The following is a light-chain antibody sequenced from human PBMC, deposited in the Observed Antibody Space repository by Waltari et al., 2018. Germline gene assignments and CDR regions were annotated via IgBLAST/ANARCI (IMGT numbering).Light chain of an antibody. Sequence: EIVMTQSPLSLPATPGEPASIPCRPSQSLLHTNGFPHLEWYLQRPGQSPQLLIYLGTNRASGVPDRFSGSRSGTDFTLKISSVEAEDVGVYYCMQTLQSPVTFGQGTRLEIK. V-gene: IGKV2-28*01. J-gene: IGKJ5*01. CDR2: LGT. CDR3: MQTLQSPVT. CDR1: QSLLHTNGFPH.